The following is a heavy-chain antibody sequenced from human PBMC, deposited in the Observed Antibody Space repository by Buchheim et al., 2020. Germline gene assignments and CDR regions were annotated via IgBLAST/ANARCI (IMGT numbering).Heavy chain of an antibody. CDR1: GFTFSSYG. CDR2: IWYDGSNK. Sequence: QVQLVESGGGVVQPGRSLRLSCAASGFTFSSYGMHWVRQAPGKGLEWVAVIWYDGSNKYYAVSVKGRFTISRDTSKTTLYLQMNSLRAEDTAVYYCARDLYGDYAFDYWGQGTL. D-gene: IGHD4-17*01. V-gene: IGHV3-33*01. CDR3: ARDLYGDYAFDY. J-gene: IGHJ4*02.